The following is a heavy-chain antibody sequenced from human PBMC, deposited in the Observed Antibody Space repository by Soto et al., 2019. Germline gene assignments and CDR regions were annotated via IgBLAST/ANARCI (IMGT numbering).Heavy chain of an antibody. CDR2: ISAYNGNT. CDR1: GDTFTSYG. J-gene: IGHJ5*02. Sequence: ASLKVCCKASGDTFTSYGISWVRQAPGQGLEWMGWISAYNGNTNYAQKLQGRVTMTTDTSTSTAYMELRSLRSDDTAVYYCARYKSSGYPNWFDPWGQGTLVTVSS. V-gene: IGHV1-18*01. CDR3: ARYKSSGYPNWFDP. D-gene: IGHD3-22*01.